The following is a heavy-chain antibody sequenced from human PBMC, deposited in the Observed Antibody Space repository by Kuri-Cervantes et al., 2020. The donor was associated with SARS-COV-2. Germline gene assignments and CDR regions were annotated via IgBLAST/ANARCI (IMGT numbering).Heavy chain of an antibody. CDR3: ARWVRGGPRAGAFDI. Sequence: AETLCLTCTVSGGSISSSSYYWGWIRQPTGKGREWIGSIYYSGSTYYNPSLKSRVTISVDTSKHQFSLKLSSVTAADTAVYYGARWVRGGPRAGAFDIWGQGTMVTVSS. CDR1: GGSISSSSYY. D-gene: IGHD3-10*01. CDR2: IYYSGST. J-gene: IGHJ3*02. V-gene: IGHV4-39*07.